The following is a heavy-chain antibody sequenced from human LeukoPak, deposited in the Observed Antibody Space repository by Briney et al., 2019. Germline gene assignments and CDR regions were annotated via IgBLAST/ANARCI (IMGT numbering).Heavy chain of an antibody. CDR2: INSDGTTT. Sequence: PGGSLRLSCAASGFTFSSYWMHWVRQVPGKGLVWVSRINSDGTTTIYADSVKGRFTISRDNAKNTLYLQMNSLRAEDTAVYYCAADYYGSGRLWGQGTLVTVSS. J-gene: IGHJ4*02. V-gene: IGHV3-74*01. D-gene: IGHD3-10*01. CDR1: GFTFSSYW. CDR3: AADYYGSGRL.